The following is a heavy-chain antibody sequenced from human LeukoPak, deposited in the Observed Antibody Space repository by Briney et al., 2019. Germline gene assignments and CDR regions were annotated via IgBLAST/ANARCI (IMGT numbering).Heavy chain of an antibody. V-gene: IGHV5-51*01. CDR1: GYSFTSYW. CDR3: ARSPIMITFGGVIVPFDY. Sequence: GESLKISCKGSGYSFTSYWIGWVRQMPGKGLEWMGIIYPGDSGTRYSPSFQGQVTISADKSISTAYLQWSSLKASDTAMYYCARSPIMITFGGVIVPFDYWGQGTLVTVSS. D-gene: IGHD3-16*02. J-gene: IGHJ4*02. CDR2: IYPGDSGT.